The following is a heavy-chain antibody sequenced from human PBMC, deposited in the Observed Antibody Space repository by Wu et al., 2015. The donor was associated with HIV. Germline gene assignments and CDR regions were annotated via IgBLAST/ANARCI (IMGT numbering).Heavy chain of an antibody. CDR2: ISAYNGNT. Sequence: QVQLVQSGGEVKKPGASVKVSCKASGYSFRSYGISWVRQAPGQGLEWVGWISAYNGNTDSAQKLLGRVTMTTDTSTNTAYLDLRSLTADDTAVYFCARGHYYDSSSSPMYWGLGTLVIVSS. J-gene: IGHJ4*02. D-gene: IGHD3-22*01. V-gene: IGHV1-18*04. CDR3: ARGHYYDSSSSPMY. CDR1: GYSFRSYG.